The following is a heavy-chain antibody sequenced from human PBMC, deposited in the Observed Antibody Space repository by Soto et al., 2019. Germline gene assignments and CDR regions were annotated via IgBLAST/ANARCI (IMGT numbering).Heavy chain of an antibody. V-gene: IGHV2-5*02. Sequence: QITLKESGPTLVKPTQTLMLTCTFSGFSLSTSGVGVGWIRQPPGKALEWLAIIYWDDEKRYSPSLKTRLTVTKDTSKNQVVLTMTNVDPVDTATYYCAHRAYFDSGKQFDYWGQGTLVSVSS. D-gene: IGHD3-10*01. J-gene: IGHJ4*02. CDR2: IYWDDEK. CDR3: AHRAYFDSGKQFDY. CDR1: GFSLSTSGVG.